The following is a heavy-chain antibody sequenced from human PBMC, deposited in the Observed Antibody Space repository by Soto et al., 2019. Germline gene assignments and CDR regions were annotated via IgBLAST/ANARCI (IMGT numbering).Heavy chain of an antibody. J-gene: IGHJ5*02. Sequence: QVQLVQSGAEVKKPGSSVKVSCKASGGNFSTYTITWVRQAPGQGLEWMGGIIPIFGTANYPQKFQGRVTITADESTSTAYMEMSSLRSEDTAVYYCARSQDSSGYWNNCFDPWGQGTLVTVSS. CDR2: IIPIFGTA. D-gene: IGHD3-22*01. CDR3: ARSQDSSGYWNNCFDP. V-gene: IGHV1-69*01. CDR1: GGNFSTYT.